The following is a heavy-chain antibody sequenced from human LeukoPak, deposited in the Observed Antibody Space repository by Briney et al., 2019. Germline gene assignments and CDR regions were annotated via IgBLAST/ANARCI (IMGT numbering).Heavy chain of an antibody. Sequence: QSGGSLRLSCAASGFTFSSYAMYWVRQAPGKGLEWVAVISYDGSNKYYADSVKGRFTISRDDSKNTLYLQMNSLRAEDTAVYYCARTGLTYLTTVTTWFNYWGQGTLVTVSS. CDR3: ARTGLTYLTTVTTWFNY. J-gene: IGHJ4*02. CDR2: ISYDGSNK. V-gene: IGHV3-30*04. D-gene: IGHD4-17*01. CDR1: GFTFSSYA.